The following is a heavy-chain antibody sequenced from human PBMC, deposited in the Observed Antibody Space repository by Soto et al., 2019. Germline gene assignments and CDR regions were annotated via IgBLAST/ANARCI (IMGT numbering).Heavy chain of an antibody. D-gene: IGHD5-18*01. CDR2: INAGNGNT. CDR3: ARDPGYSYGYN. V-gene: IGHV1-3*01. CDR1: GGTFSSYA. Sequence: ASVKVSCKASGGTFSSYAISWVRQAPGQRLEWMGWINAGNGNTKYSQKFQGRVTITRDTSAGTAYMELSSLRSEDTAVYYCARDPGYSYGYNWGQGTLVTVSS. J-gene: IGHJ4*02.